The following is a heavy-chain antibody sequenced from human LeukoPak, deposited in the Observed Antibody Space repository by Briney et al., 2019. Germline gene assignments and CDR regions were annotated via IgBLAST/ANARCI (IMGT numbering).Heavy chain of an antibody. CDR1: GYTFTHYA. J-gene: IGHJ4*02. CDR2: INTNTATP. D-gene: IGHD3-22*01. Sequence: ASVKVSCKASGYTFTHYAINWVRQAPGQGLEWMGWINTNTATPMYAQGFSGRFVFSLDVSDSMAYLHINSLEAGDTAVYYCARDPTRSPGGGFFSPLGYWGQGSLVTVSS. CDR3: ARDPTRSPGGGFFSPLGY. V-gene: IGHV7-4-1*04.